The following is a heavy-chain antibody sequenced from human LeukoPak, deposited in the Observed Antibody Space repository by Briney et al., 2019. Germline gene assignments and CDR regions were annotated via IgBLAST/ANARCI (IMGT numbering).Heavy chain of an antibody. CDR1: GGSISSYY. CDR2: IYYSGST. CDR3: ARSGSGHGEFFQY. V-gene: IGHV4-59*01. Sequence: PSETLSLTCSVSGGSISSYYWSWIRQPPGKGLEWIGYIYYSGSTNYNPSLKSRVTISVDTSKDHFSLKLTSVTAADTAVYYCARSGSGHGEFFQYWGQGTLVTVSS. J-gene: IGHJ1*01. D-gene: IGHD2-15*01.